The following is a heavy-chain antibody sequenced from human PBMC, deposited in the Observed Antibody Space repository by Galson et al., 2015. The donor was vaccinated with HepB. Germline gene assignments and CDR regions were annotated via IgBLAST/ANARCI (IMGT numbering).Heavy chain of an antibody. Sequence: SVKVSCKASGSTFSSYAISWVRQAPGQGLEWMGGIIPIFGTANYAQKFQGRVTITADESTSTAYMELSSLRSEDTAVYYCARGTIPRYCSSTSCFNWFDPWGQGTLVTVSS. J-gene: IGHJ5*02. CDR3: ARGTIPRYCSSTSCFNWFDP. V-gene: IGHV1-69*13. CDR1: GSTFSSYA. CDR2: IIPIFGTA. D-gene: IGHD2-2*01.